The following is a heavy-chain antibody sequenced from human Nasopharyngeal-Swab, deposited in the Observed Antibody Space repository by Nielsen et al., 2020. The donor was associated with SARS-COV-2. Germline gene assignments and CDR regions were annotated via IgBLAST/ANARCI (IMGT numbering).Heavy chain of an antibody. CDR2: IWYDGSNK. V-gene: IGHV3-33*01. CDR3: AREGGIAVIDY. Sequence: GGSLRLSCAASGFTFSSYGMHWVRQAPGKGLEWVAVIWYDGSNKYYADSVKGRFTISRDSSKNTLYLQMNSLRAEDTAVYYCAREGGIAVIDYWGQGTLVTVSS. CDR1: GFTFSSYG. D-gene: IGHD6-19*01. J-gene: IGHJ4*02.